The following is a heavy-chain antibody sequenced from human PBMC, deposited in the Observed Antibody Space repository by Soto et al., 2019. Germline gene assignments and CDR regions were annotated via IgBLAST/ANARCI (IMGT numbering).Heavy chain of an antibody. CDR1: GGYFSGYY. D-gene: IGHD6-13*01. CDR2: INHSGST. Sequence: QVQLQQWGAGLLKPSETLSLTCAVYGGYFSGYYWSWIRQPPGKGLEWIGEINHSGSTNYNPSLKSRVTISVDTSKNQFSLKLSSVTAADTAVYYCAIATVGNPFDPWGQGTLVTVSS. CDR3: AIATVGNPFDP. J-gene: IGHJ5*02. V-gene: IGHV4-34*01.